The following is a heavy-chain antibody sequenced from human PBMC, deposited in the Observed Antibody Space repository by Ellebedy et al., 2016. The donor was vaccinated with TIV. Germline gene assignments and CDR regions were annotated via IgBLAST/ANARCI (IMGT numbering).Heavy chain of an antibody. Sequence: AASVKVSCKASGYTFTGYYMHWVRQAPGQGLEWMGWINPNSGGTNYAQKFQGWVTMTRDTSISTAYMELSRLRSDDTAVYYCAREPGPGNYYVASDNNDFWGPGTLVTVSS. CDR2: INPNSGGT. CDR1: GYTFTGYY. V-gene: IGHV1-2*04. J-gene: IGHJ4*02. D-gene: IGHD3-10*01. CDR3: AREPGPGNYYVASDNNDF.